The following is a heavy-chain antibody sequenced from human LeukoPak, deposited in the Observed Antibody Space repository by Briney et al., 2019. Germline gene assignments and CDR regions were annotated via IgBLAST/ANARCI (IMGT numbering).Heavy chain of an antibody. CDR3: ARDRRAIFGVVTNDY. J-gene: IGHJ4*02. CDR1: GFTFSSYE. CDR2: ISSSGSTI. V-gene: IGHV3-48*03. D-gene: IGHD3-3*01. Sequence: GGSLRLSCAASGFTFSSYEMNWVRQAPGKGLEWVSYISSSGSTIYYADSVKGRFTISRDNAKNSLYLQMNSLRAEDTAVYYCARDRRAIFGVVTNDYWGQGTLVTVSS.